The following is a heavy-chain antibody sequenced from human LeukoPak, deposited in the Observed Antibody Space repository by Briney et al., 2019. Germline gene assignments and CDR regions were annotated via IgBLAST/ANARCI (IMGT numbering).Heavy chain of an antibody. D-gene: IGHD3-9*01. CDR1: GFTFSSYA. V-gene: IGHV3-23*01. CDR3: AQGRGYDILTGYYANFDY. CDR2: ISGSGGST. J-gene: IGHJ4*02. Sequence: GGSLRLSCAASGFTFSSYAMSWVRQAPGKGLEWVSAISGSGGSTYYADSVKGRFTISRDNSKNTLYLQMNSLRAEDTAVYYCAQGRGYDILTGYYANFDYWGQGTLVTVSS.